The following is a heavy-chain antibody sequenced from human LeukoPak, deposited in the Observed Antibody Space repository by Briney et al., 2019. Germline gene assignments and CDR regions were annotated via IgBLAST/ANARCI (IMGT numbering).Heavy chain of an antibody. J-gene: IGHJ3*02. CDR1: GGSISSGSYY. CDR3: ARPVQGTGIADAFDI. D-gene: IGHD6-13*01. V-gene: IGHV4-61*02. Sequence: SQTLSLTCTVSGGSISSGSYYWSWIRQPAGKGLEWIGRIYTSGSTNYNPSLKSRVTMSVDTSKNQFSLKLSPVTAADTAVYYCARPVQGTGIADAFDIWGQGTMVTVSS. CDR2: IYTSGST.